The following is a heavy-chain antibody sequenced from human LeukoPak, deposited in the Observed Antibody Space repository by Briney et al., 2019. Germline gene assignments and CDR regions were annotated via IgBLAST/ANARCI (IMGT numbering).Heavy chain of an antibody. CDR1: GGSISSGDYF. D-gene: IGHD1-26*01. CDR2: IYYSGST. V-gene: IGHV4-30-4*01. CDR3: ARVDWYSGSYSNFGY. J-gene: IGHJ4*02. Sequence: SETLSLTCTVSGGSISSGDYFWSWIRQPPGKGLEWIGYIYYSGSTYYNPSLKSRVTISVDTSKSRFSLKLSSVTAADTAVYFCARVDWYSGSYSNFGYWGQGTLVTVSS.